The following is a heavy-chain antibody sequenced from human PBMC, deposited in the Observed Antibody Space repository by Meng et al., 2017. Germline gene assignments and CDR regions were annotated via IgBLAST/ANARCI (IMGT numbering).Heavy chain of an antibody. CDR2: INPNSGGT. J-gene: IGHJ4*02. D-gene: IGHD6-25*01. V-gene: IGHV1-2*06. CDR3: ARDEHISAAGKLFGDY. CDR1: GYTFTGYY. Sequence: ASVKVSCKASGYTFTGYYMHWVRQAPGQGLEWMGRINPNSGGTNYAQKFQGRVTMTRDTSISTAYMELSRLRSDDTAMYYCARDEHISAAGKLFGDYWGQGTLVTVSS.